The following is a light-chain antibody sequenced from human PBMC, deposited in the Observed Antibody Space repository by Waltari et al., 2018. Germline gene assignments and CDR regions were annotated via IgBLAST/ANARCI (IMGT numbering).Light chain of an antibody. CDR1: QSVSSD. J-gene: IGKJ4*01. CDR3: QQRRSWPLT. CDR2: DVS. V-gene: IGKV3-11*01. Sequence: EIVLPQSPATLSWSPGERATPSCRASQSVSSDLGLYQQNPGQAPGVLIYDVSKRSTGTPARFSVSVSGTVFTLTISSLVPEDSAVYYCQQRRSWPLTFGVGTKVEIK.